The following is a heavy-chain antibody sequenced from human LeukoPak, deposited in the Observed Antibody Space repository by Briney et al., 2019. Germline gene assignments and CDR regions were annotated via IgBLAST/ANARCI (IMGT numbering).Heavy chain of an antibody. CDR2: ISWNSGSL. CDR1: GFTFDDYA. V-gene: IGHV3-9*01. Sequence: GGSLRLSCAASGFTFDDYAMHWVRQAPGKGLEWVSGISWNSGSLGYADSVKGRFTISRDNAKNSLYLQMNSLRAEDTALYYCAKVDSSGYSLDYWGQGTLVTVSS. CDR3: AKVDSSGYSLDY. D-gene: IGHD3-22*01. J-gene: IGHJ4*02.